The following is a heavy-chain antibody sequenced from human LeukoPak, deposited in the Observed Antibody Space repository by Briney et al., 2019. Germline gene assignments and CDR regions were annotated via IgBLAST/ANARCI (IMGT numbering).Heavy chain of an antibody. CDR3: ARERDDYGDYGRRYFDY. V-gene: IGHV1-18*01. CDR2: IGTYNGST. CDR1: GYTFTDCG. J-gene: IGHJ4*02. D-gene: IGHD4-17*01. Sequence: ASVKVSCKASGYTFTDCGISWVRQAPGQGLEWMGWIGTYNGSTNYAQTLQGRVTLTTDTSTSTAYMELRSLRSDDSAVYYCARERDDYGDYGRRYFDYWGQGTLVTVSS.